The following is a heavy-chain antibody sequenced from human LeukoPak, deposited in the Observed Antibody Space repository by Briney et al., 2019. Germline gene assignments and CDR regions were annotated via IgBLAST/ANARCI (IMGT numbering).Heavy chain of an antibody. V-gene: IGHV4-39*07. Sequence: PSETLSLTCTVSGGSISSSSYYWSWIRQPPGKGLEWIGEINHSGSTNYNPSLKSRVTISVDTSKKQFSLKLSSVTAADTAVFYCARGVRALDAFDIWGQGTMVTVSS. CDR3: ARGVRALDAFDI. CDR2: INHSGST. CDR1: GGSISSSSYY. D-gene: IGHD4-17*01. J-gene: IGHJ3*02.